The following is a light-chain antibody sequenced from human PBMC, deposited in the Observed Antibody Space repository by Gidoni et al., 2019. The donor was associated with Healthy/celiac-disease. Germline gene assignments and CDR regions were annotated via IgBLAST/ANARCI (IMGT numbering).Light chain of an antibody. J-gene: IGKJ2*02. V-gene: IGKV1-33*01. Sequence: DIQMTQSPSSLSASVGDRVTITCQASQDISNYLNWYQQKPGKPPKRLIYNASNLETGVPSRFSGSGSGTDFTFTISSLQPEDIATYYCQQYDNLPRTFGQGTKLEIK. CDR1: QDISNY. CDR3: QQYDNLPRT. CDR2: NAS.